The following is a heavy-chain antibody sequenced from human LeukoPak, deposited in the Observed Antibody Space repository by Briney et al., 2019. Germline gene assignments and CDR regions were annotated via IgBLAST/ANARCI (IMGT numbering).Heavy chain of an antibody. V-gene: IGHV3-33*08. CDR2: IWYDGSNE. Sequence: PGGSLTLSCRATGFTFRTYGMVWVRQAPGKGLEWVAVIWYDGSNENYADSVKGRFTISRDNSKSTLFLQMNSLRAEDTAVYYCARNAYNYGGFDYWGLGTLVTVSS. CDR1: GFTFRTYG. CDR3: ARNAYNYGGFDY. J-gene: IGHJ4*02. D-gene: IGHD5-24*01.